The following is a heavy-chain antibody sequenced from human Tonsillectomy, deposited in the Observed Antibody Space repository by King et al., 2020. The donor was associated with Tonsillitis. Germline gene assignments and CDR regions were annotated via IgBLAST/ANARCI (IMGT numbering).Heavy chain of an antibody. V-gene: IGHV3-23*04. D-gene: IGHD4-23*01. CDR3: AKDGEVVTMAFDY. CDR1: GFTFSNYA. J-gene: IGHJ4*02. CDR2: ISGSGGRT. Sequence: VQLVESGGGLVQPGGSLRLSCAASGFTFSNYAMSWVRQAPGKGLELVSVISGSGGRTYYADSVKGRFTISRDNSKNTLYLQMNSLRAEDTAVYYCAKDGEVVTMAFDYWGQGTLVTVSS.